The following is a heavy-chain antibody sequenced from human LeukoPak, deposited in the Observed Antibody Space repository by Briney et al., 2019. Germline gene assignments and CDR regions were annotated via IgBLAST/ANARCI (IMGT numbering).Heavy chain of an antibody. J-gene: IGHJ4*02. Sequence: GASVKVSCKASGYTFTSYGISWVRQAPGQGLEWMGWISAYNGNTNYTQKLQGRVTMTTDTSTSTAYMELRSLRSDDTAVYYCAREKYPPVTRAFDYWGQGTLVTVSS. V-gene: IGHV1-18*01. CDR2: ISAYNGNT. CDR3: AREKYPPVTRAFDY. CDR1: GYTFTSYG. D-gene: IGHD4-17*01.